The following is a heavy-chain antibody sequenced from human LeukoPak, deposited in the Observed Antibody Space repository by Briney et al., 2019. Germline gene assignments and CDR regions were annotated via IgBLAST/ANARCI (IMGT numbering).Heavy chain of an antibody. Sequence: GASVKVSCKASGYTFTSYGISWVRQAPGQGLEWMGWISAYNGNTDYAQKLQGRVTITTDTSTSTAYMELRSLRSDDTAVYYCARDYLPDTAMVNYYYGMDVWGKGTTVTVSS. D-gene: IGHD5-18*01. V-gene: IGHV1-18*04. CDR2: ISAYNGNT. CDR3: ARDYLPDTAMVNYYYGMDV. J-gene: IGHJ6*04. CDR1: GYTFTSYG.